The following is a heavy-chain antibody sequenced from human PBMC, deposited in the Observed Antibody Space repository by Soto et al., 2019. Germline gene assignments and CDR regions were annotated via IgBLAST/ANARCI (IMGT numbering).Heavy chain of an antibody. Sequence: QVQLQQWGAGLLKPSETLSLTCAVYGGSFSGYYWSWIRQPPGKGLEWIGEINHSGSTNYNPSLKSRVTISVDTSKNQFSLKLSSVTAADTAVYYCASRWKNRPHDAFDIWGQGTMVTVSS. V-gene: IGHV4-34*01. D-gene: IGHD1-1*01. CDR1: GGSFSGYY. J-gene: IGHJ3*02. CDR2: INHSGST. CDR3: ASRWKNRPHDAFDI.